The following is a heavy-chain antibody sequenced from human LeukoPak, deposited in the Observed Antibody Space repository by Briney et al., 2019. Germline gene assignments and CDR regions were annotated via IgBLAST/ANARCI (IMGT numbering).Heavy chain of an antibody. CDR2: INGDGRNI. D-gene: IGHD2-21*02. CDR1: GFTFSSYS. Sequence: PGGSLRLSCAASGFTFSSYSMNWVRQAPGKGLVWVSRINGDGRNINYADSVRGRFTISRDNAKNTLYLQMNTLRVEDTAVYYCAKGKIVVVTALDYWGQGTLVTVSS. V-gene: IGHV3-74*01. J-gene: IGHJ4*02. CDR3: AKGKIVVVTALDY.